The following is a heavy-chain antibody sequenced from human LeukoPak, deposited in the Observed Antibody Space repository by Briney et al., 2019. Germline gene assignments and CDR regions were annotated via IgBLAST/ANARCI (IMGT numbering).Heavy chain of an antibody. D-gene: IGHD3-9*01. Sequence: GGSLRLSCAASGFTFSKHSLNWVRQAPGKGLEWLSYISSSSDIIYYADSVKGRFTISRDNAKYSLYLQMNSLRDDDTAVYYCARDILSGELGYWGQGTLVTVSS. V-gene: IGHV3-48*02. CDR2: ISSSSDII. J-gene: IGHJ4*02. CDR3: ARDILSGELGY. CDR1: GFTFSKHS.